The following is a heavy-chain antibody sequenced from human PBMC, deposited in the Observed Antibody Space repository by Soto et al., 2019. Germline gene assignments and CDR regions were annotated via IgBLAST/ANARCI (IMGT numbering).Heavy chain of an antibody. V-gene: IGHV3-48*03. CDR2: ISSSGSTI. D-gene: IGHD6-19*01. Sequence: GGSLRLSCAASGFTFSSYEMNWVRQAPGKGLEWVSYISSSGSTIYYADSVKGRFTISRDNAKNSLYLQMNSLRAEDTAVYYCARGPYSSGWFRVYWGQGTLVTVSS. CDR3: ARGPYSSGWFRVY. CDR1: GFTFSSYE. J-gene: IGHJ4*02.